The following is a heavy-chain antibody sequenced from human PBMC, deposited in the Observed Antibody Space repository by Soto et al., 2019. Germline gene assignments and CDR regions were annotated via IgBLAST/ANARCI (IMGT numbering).Heavy chain of an antibody. J-gene: IGHJ4*02. CDR3: ESVGSGEYHFDS. CDR2: IKNDGSTT. D-gene: IGHD3-10*01. CDR1: GFTFSSYW. V-gene: IGHV3-74*01. Sequence: EVQLVESGGGLVQPGGSLRLSCAASGFTFSSYWMHWVRQAPGKGLVWVSRIKNDGSTTSHADSVEGRFTISRDNAKNTLYLQMKSLRAEYTAVYYCESVGSGEYHFDSLGQGPLVTVYS.